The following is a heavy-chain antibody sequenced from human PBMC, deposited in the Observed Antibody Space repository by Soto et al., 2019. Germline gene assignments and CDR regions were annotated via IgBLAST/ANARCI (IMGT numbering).Heavy chain of an antibody. CDR2: IYSGGST. CDR3: ASTQWGSGSRIDY. V-gene: IGHV3-66*01. CDR1: EFTVSSNY. D-gene: IGHD3-16*01. Sequence: EVQLVESGGGLVKPGGSLKLSCAASEFTVSSNYMSWVRQAPGKGLEWVSVIYSGGSTYYADSSKGRLTISRDNSKNTVYLQRTSLRAEDTAVYYCASTQWGSGSRIDYWGQGTRVTVSS. J-gene: IGHJ4*02.